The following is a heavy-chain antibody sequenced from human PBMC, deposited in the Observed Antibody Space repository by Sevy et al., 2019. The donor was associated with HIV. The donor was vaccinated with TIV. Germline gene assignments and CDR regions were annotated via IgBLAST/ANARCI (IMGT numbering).Heavy chain of an antibody. Sequence: SETLSLTCAVYGGSFSGYYWSWIRQPPGKGLEWIGEINHTGSTNYNPSLKSRVTISVDTSKNQFSLNLSSVTAADTAEYYCARHCGSTSCSHAFDIWGQGTMVTVSS. CDR2: INHTGST. CDR1: GGSFSGYY. D-gene: IGHD2-2*01. J-gene: IGHJ3*02. CDR3: ARHCGSTSCSHAFDI. V-gene: IGHV4-34*01.